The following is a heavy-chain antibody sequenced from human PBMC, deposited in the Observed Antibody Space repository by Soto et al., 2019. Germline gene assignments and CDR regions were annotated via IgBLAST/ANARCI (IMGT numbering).Heavy chain of an antibody. D-gene: IGHD2-2*01. Sequence: QVQLVQSGPEVKKPGSSVKVSCKASGGGFTTYTVSWVRQAPGQGLEWMGRVIPIIDRANYARKFQGRVTITADKSTSTAYLKLSGLTSEDTAVYFCAPDAVGSTPSFDFWGQGTLVTVSS. J-gene: IGHJ4*02. CDR1: GGGFTTYT. CDR2: VIPIIDRA. CDR3: APDAVGSTPSFDF. V-gene: IGHV1-69*02.